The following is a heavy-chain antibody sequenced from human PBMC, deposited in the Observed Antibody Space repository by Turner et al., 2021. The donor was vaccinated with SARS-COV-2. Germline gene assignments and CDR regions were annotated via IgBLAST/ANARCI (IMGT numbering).Heavy chain of an antibody. J-gene: IGHJ6*02. CDR2: ISYDGSNK. CDR1: VFTFSNYA. V-gene: IGHV3-30-3*01. D-gene: IGHD1-26*01. Sequence: QVQLVESAGGLVQPAWSLRLSCAASVFTFSNYAMHWVRQAPGKGLEWVAVISYDGSNKYYADSVKGRFTISRDNSKNTLYLQMNSLRAEDTAVYYCARDRIIWDRGVYYYYGMDVWGQGTTVTVSS. CDR3: ARDRIIWDRGVYYYYGMDV.